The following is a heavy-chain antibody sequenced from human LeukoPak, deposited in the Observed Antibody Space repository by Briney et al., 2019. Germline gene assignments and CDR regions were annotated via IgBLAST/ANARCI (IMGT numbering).Heavy chain of an antibody. CDR3: ARSGWPYYFDY. V-gene: IGHV3-74*01. J-gene: IGHJ4*02. CDR1: GFTFSSYW. CDR2: IHSDGSST. D-gene: IGHD3-22*01. Sequence: GGSLRLSCAASGFTFSSYWMHWVRQAPGKGLVWVSRIHSDGSSTSYADSVRGRFTISRDDAKSTLNLQMNSLRAEDTAVYYCARSGWPYYFDYWGQGTLVTVSS.